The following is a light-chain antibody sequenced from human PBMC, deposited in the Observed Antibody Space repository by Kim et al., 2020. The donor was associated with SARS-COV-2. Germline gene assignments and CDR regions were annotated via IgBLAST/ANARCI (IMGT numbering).Light chain of an antibody. Sequence: DVQVTQSPSALSAAVGDRVTITCRASQSVDNLWAWYQQKPGKAPNLLIHKASTVESGVPSRFSGSASGTESTLTISSLQPEDFAPYYCQRYNNYPLTFGGGTKVDIK. CDR2: KAS. J-gene: IGKJ4*01. CDR1: QSVDNL. CDR3: QRYNNYPLT. V-gene: IGKV1-5*03.